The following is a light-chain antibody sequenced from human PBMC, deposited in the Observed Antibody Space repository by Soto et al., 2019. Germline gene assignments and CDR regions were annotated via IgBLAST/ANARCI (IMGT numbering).Light chain of an antibody. V-gene: IGKV3-11*01. CDR2: DAS. J-gene: IGKJ2*01. Sequence: EIVLTQSPATLSLSPGERATLSCRASQSVSSYLAWYQQKPGQAPRLLIYDASNRATGIPARFSGSGSGTDFTLTISSLEPEDFAVYYCQQRSNWPPQYTFCQGTKLEIK. CDR3: QQRSNWPPQYT. CDR1: QSVSSY.